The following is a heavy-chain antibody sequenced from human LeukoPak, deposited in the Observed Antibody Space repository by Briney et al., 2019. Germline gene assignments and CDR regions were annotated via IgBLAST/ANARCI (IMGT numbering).Heavy chain of an antibody. CDR1: GFTFSSYW. CDR3: ATDSYVSGSYYRLFY. CDR2: INSDGSST. J-gene: IGHJ4*02. Sequence: GGSLRLSCAASGFTFSSYWMHWVRQAPGKGLVWVSRINSDGSSTNYADSVKGRFTISRDNAKNTLYLQMNNLRAEDTAIYYCATDSYVSGSYYRLFYWGQGTLVTVSS. V-gene: IGHV3-74*01. D-gene: IGHD3-10*01.